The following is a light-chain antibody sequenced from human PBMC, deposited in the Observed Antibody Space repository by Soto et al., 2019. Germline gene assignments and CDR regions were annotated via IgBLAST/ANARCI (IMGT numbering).Light chain of an antibody. Sequence: QSALTQPASVSGSPGQSITISCTGTSSDIGRYDYVSWYQQFPGKAPKLMIYRVINRPSGVSDRFSGSKSGNSASLSISGLQPEDEASYFCSSYSFTTSLYVFGTGTQLTVL. CDR1: SSDIGRYDY. J-gene: IGLJ6*01. CDR2: RVI. V-gene: IGLV2-14*03. CDR3: SSYSFTTSLYV.